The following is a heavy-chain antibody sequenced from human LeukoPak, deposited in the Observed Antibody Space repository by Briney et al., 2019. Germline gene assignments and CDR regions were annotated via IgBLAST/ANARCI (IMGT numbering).Heavy chain of an antibody. V-gene: IGHV1-2*02. D-gene: IGHD4-23*01. CDR1: GYPFTGYY. CDR3: ASLARPDYDTNSTQFDY. J-gene: IGHJ4*02. CDR2: INPNSGGT. Sequence: ASVKVSCTASGYPFTGYYMHWVRQAPGQGLEGMGWINPNSGGTNYAQKCQGRVHMNRDTAISTAYMDLRRLRSDDTAVHYCASLARPDYDTNSTQFDYWGQGTLVTVSS.